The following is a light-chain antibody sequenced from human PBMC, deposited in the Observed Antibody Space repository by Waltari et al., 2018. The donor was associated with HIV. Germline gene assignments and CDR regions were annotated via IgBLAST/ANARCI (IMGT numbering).Light chain of an antibody. CDR3: AAWGDSLTSFV. Sequence: QSVLTQPPSASETPGQRVTIACSGSSSNIGSKYVSWYQHLPGTAPNLLIYRTNQRPSGVPVRFSGSKSGTSASLAISGLRSEDEADYYCAAWGDSLTSFVFGTGTKVTVL. CDR2: RTN. V-gene: IGLV1-47*01. CDR1: SSNIGSKY. J-gene: IGLJ1*01.